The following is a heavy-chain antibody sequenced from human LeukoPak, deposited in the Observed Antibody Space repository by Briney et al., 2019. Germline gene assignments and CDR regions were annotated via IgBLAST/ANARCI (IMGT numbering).Heavy chain of an antibody. CDR2: ISSSSSTI. V-gene: IGHV3-48*02. Sequence: PGGSLRLSCAASGFTFSSYAMSWVRQAPGKGLEWVSYISSSSSTIYYADSVKGRFTISRDNAKNSLYLQMNSLRDEDTAVYYCARDRHYYDSSGSHDYWGQGTLVTVSS. D-gene: IGHD3-22*01. CDR1: GFTFSSYA. J-gene: IGHJ4*02. CDR3: ARDRHYYDSSGSHDY.